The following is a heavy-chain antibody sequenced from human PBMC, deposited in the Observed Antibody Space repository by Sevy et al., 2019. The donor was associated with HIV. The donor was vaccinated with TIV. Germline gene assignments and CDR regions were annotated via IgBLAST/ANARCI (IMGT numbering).Heavy chain of an antibody. CDR1: GFTFNMYW. CDR3: ARYCSGGSCYSLLPHHHYGMDV. D-gene: IGHD2-15*01. Sequence: GGSLRLSCAASGFTFNMYWMTWVRQAPGKGLEWVANIKEDGSQKNHLDSVKGRFIISRDNAKESLYLQINSLRAEDTAVYYCARYCSGGSCYSLLPHHHYGMDVRGQGTTVTVSS. J-gene: IGHJ6*02. CDR2: IKEDGSQK. V-gene: IGHV3-7*01.